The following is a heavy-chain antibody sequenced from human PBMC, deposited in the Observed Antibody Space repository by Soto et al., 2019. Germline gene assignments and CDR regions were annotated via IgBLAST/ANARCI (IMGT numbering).Heavy chain of an antibody. CDR2: IIPIFGIP. Sequence: QVQLVQSGAEVKKPGSSAKVSCKASGGTFSRYSITWVRQAPGHGLEWIGRIIPIFGIPTYAQKFKGRVTFTADESTSTAYMELSSLKSDDTAVYYCAREDRDRETGLVPAAIDGMDVWGQGTTVTVSS. CDR1: GGTFSRYS. V-gene: IGHV1-69*08. J-gene: IGHJ6*02. CDR3: AREDRDRETGLVPAAIDGMDV. D-gene: IGHD2-2*01.